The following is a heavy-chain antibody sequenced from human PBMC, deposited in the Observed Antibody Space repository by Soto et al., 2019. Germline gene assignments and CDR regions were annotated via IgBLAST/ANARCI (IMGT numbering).Heavy chain of an antibody. CDR3: VRGEVRGLNATGLDY. J-gene: IGHJ4*02. Sequence: TPETLSLTCSVSGSSISSGFYWDRIRQTPGKGLEWIGSIYYRVNTYYNPSHKGRITISLDTSKNQFSLRLTSVTAADTAVYYCVRGEVRGLNATGLDYWGQGALVTVSS. D-gene: IGHD3-10*01. CDR1: GSSISSGFY. V-gene: IGHV4-38-2*02. CDR2: IYYRVNT.